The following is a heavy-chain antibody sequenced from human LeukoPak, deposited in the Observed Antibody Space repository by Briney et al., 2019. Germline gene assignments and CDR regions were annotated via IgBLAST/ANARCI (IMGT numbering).Heavy chain of an antibody. D-gene: IGHD5-24*01. CDR3: ARESRDGYSDAFDI. V-gene: IGHV1-2*02. CDR1: GYTFTGYY. J-gene: IGHJ3*02. Sequence: SVKVSCKASGYTFTGYYMHWVRQAPGHGLEWMGWINPNSGGTNYAQKFQGRVTMTRDTSISTAYMELSRLRSDDTAVYYCARESRDGYSDAFDIWGQGTMVTVSS. CDR2: INPNSGGT.